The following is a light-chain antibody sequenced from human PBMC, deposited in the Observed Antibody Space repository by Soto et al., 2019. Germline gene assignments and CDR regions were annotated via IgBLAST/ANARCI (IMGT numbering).Light chain of an antibody. CDR3: QQYGSPPPT. V-gene: IGKV3-20*01. CDR2: GAS. Sequence: EIVLTQSPGTLSLSAGERATLSCRASQSVTSAYLAWYQQIPGQAPRLLIYGASRRAAGIPDRFSGSGSGTDSTLTISSLEPEDFAVYYCQQYGSPPPTFGPGTKVDIK. J-gene: IGKJ3*01. CDR1: QSVTSAY.